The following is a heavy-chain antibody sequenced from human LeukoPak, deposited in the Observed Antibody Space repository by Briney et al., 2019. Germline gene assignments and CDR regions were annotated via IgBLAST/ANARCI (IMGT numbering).Heavy chain of an antibody. CDR2: INHSGST. CDR3: ARASRLLDY. D-gene: IGHD3-16*01. CDR1: GGSFSGYY. Sequence: PSETLSLTCAVYGGSFSGYYWSWIRQPPGEGLEWIGEINHSGSTNYNPSLKSRVTISVDTPKNQFSLKLSSVTAADTAVYYCARASRLLDYWGQGILVTVSS. V-gene: IGHV4-34*01. J-gene: IGHJ4*02.